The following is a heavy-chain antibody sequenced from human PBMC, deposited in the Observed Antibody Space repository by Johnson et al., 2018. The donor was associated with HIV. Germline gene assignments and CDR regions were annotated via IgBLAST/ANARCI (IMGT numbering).Heavy chain of an antibody. CDR2: IVGSGGST. J-gene: IGHJ3*02. V-gene: IGHV3-23*04. CDR3: ASGGSRYSGSYLSDAVDI. CDR1: GFTFSSYA. D-gene: IGHD1-26*01. Sequence: VQLVESGGGLVQPGGSLRLSCAASGFTFSSYAMSWVRQASGKGLEWVSGIVGSGGSTYYADSVKGRFTISRDNSKNTLYLQMNSLRAEDTAVYYCASGGSRYSGSYLSDAVDIWGQRTMVPVTS.